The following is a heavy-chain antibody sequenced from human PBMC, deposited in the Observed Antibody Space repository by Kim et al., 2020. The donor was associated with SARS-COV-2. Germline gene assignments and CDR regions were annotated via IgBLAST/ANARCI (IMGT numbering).Heavy chain of an antibody. CDR1: GFTFSSYG. CDR3: AKDGPRDYGDLYFDY. V-gene: IGHV3-33*06. Sequence: GWSLRLSCAASGFTFSSYGMHWVRQAPGKGLEWVAVIWYDGSNKYYADSVKGRFTISRDNSKNTLYLQMNSLRAEDTAVYYCAKDGPRDYGDLYFDYWGQGTLVTVSS. CDR2: IWYDGSNK. D-gene: IGHD4-17*01. J-gene: IGHJ4*02.